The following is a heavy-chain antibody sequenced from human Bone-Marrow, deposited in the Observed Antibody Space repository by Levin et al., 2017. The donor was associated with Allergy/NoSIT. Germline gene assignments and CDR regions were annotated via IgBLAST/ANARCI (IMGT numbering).Heavy chain of an antibody. Sequence: SPARFFLFFPSFLHWVRQAPGKGLEWVGRITTPAEGGAVEYPAPVQGRFSLSLDDSENVLYLQMNSLKIEDTAVYYCTTGHSSNWYSHDGYWGQGTLVTVSS. CDR2: ITTPAEGGAV. V-gene: IGHV3-15*07. CDR3: TTGHSSNWYSHDGY. CDR1: FFLFFPSF. D-gene: IGHD6-13*01. J-gene: IGHJ4*02.